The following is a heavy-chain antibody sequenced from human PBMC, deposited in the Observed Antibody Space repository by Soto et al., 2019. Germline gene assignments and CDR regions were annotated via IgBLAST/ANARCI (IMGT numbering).Heavy chain of an antibody. CDR2: IWYDGSNK. CDR1: GFTFSSYG. V-gene: IGHV3-33*01. D-gene: IGHD3-16*01. CDR3: ARDLVVGYYGYGMDV. Sequence: QVQLVESGGGVVQPGRSLRLSCAASGFTFSSYGMHWVRQAPGKGLEWVAVIWYDGSNKYYADSVKGRFTIYRDNSKNTLYLQMNSVRAEDTAVYYCARDLVVGYYGYGMDVWGQGNTVTVSS. J-gene: IGHJ6*02.